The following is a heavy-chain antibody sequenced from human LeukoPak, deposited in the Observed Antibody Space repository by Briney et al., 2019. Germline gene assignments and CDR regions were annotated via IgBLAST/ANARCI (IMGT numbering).Heavy chain of an antibody. CDR3: ARDRMGYYPKYFDY. CDR2: FYYSNNA. V-gene: IGHV4-39*02. CDR1: GGSIRVSSYY. Sequence: SETLSLTCTVSGGSIRVSSYYWVWVRQPPGKGLEWIGSFYYSNNAYYKGSLKSRVTIPGDTSKNQFFLKLASVTAADTAVYYCARDRMGYYPKYFDYWGQGTLVTVSS. J-gene: IGHJ4*02. D-gene: IGHD3-22*01.